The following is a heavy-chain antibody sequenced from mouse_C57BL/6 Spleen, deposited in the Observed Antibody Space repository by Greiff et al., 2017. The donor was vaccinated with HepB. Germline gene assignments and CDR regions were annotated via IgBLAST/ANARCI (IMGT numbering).Heavy chain of an antibody. J-gene: IGHJ4*01. D-gene: IGHD2-4*01. Sequence: QVQLKESGPGLVQPSQSLSITCTVSGFSLTSYGVHWVRQSPGKGLEWLGVIWSGGSTDYNAAFISRLSISKDNSKSQVFFQMNSLQADDTAIYYCARKGDYDYLYYAMDYWGQGTSVTVSS. CDR1: GFSLTSYG. CDR3: ARKGDYDYLYYAMDY. CDR2: IWSGGST. V-gene: IGHV2-2*01.